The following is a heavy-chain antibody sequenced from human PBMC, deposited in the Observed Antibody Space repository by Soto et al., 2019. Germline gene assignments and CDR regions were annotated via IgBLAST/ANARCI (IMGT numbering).Heavy chain of an antibody. D-gene: IGHD2-15*01. CDR2: IYYSGST. J-gene: IGHJ4*02. Sequence: SETLSLTCPVSGGSISGYYWSWIRQISEKGLEWIGYIYYSGSTNYNPSLKSRVTMLIDMSKNQFSLKLTSVSAADTAVYHCAAAPRYWGQG. V-gene: IGHV4-59*01. CDR1: GGSISGYY. CDR3: AAAPRY.